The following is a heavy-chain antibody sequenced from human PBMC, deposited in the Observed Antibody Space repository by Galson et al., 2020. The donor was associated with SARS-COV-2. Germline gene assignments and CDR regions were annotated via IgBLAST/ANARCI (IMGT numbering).Heavy chain of an antibody. J-gene: IGHJ6*03. V-gene: IGHV3-15*01. Sequence: GESLKIPRAVSGFTFNNPWNIWVRQAPGKGLEWVGRIKSRIDGETTDYVASVKGRFIISRDDLKNTRYLHMNGLKTEDTGVYYCAIRFGGLGYMDVWGKGTTVTVSS. CDR1: GFTFNNPW. CDR3: AIRFGGLGYMDV. CDR2: IKSRIDGETT. D-gene: IGHD3-10*01.